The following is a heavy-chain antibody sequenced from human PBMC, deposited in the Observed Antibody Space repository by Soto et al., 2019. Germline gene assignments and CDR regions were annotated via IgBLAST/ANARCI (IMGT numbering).Heavy chain of an antibody. CDR3: AKAPIYGDYADY. Sequence: LRLSCAASGFTFDDYAMHWVRQAPGKGLEWVSGISWNSGSIGYADSGKGRFTISRDNAKNSLYLQMNSLRAEDTALYYCAKAPIYGDYADYWGQGTLVTVSS. D-gene: IGHD4-17*01. J-gene: IGHJ4*02. CDR2: ISWNSGSI. CDR1: GFTFDDYA. V-gene: IGHV3-9*01.